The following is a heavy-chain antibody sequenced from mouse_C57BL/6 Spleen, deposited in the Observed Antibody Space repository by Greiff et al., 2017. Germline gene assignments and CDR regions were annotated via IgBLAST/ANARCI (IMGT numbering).Heavy chain of an antibody. CDR2: IYPGDGDT. Sequence: QVQLQQSGPELVKPGASVKISCKASGYAFSSSWMNWVKQRPGKGLEWIGRIYPGDGDTNYNGKFKGKATLTADKSSSTAYMQLSSLTSEDSAVYFCARGSSGYDYAMDYWGQRTSVNVSS. D-gene: IGHD3-2*02. J-gene: IGHJ4*01. CDR3: ARGSSGYDYAMDY. CDR1: GYAFSSSW. V-gene: IGHV1-82*01.